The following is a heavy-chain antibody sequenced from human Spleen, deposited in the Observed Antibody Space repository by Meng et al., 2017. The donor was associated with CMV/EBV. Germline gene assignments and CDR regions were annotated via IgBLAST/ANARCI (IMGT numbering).Heavy chain of an antibody. Sequence: GESLKISCAASGFTFSSYAMSWVRQAPGKGLEWVSAISGSGGSTYYADSVKGRFTISRDNSRNTLYFQMNSLRVEDTAVYYCAREFSGSYYTWGQGTLVTVSS. J-gene: IGHJ5*02. V-gene: IGHV3-23*01. CDR1: GFTFSSYA. CDR2: ISGSGGST. CDR3: AREFSGSYYT. D-gene: IGHD1-26*01.